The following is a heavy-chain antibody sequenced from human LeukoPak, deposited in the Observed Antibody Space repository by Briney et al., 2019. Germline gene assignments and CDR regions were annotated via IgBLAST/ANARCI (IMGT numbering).Heavy chain of an antibody. V-gene: IGHV3-9*01. Sequence: PGGSLRLSCAASGFTFDDYAMHWVRQAPGKGLEWVSGISWNSGSIGYADSVKGRFTISRDNAKNSLYLQMNSLRAEDTALYYRAKDIREPYYYDSSGFDYWGQGTLVTVSS. CDR2: ISWNSGSI. CDR3: AKDIREPYYYDSSGFDY. CDR1: GFTFDDYA. D-gene: IGHD3-22*01. J-gene: IGHJ4*02.